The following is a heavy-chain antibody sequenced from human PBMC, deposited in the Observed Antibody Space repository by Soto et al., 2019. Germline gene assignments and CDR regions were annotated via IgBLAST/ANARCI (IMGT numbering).Heavy chain of an antibody. CDR2: IYSGGST. Sequence: EVQLVESGGGLIQPGGSLRLSCAASGFTVSSNYMSWVRQAPGKGLECVSVIYSGGSTYYADSVQGRFTISRDNSKNTLYLQMTSLRAEDTAVYYCARDGSGWYEGYFDYWGQGTLVTVSS. CDR1: GFTVSSNY. V-gene: IGHV3-53*01. D-gene: IGHD6-19*01. CDR3: ARDGSGWYEGYFDY. J-gene: IGHJ4*02.